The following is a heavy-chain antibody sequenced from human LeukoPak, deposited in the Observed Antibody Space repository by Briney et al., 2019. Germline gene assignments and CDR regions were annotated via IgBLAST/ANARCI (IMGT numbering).Heavy chain of an antibody. J-gene: IGHJ4*02. Sequence: SETLSLTCTVSGGYISSRSYYWGWIRQPPGKGLEWIGSIYYSGSTYDNPSLKSRVTISVDTSKSQFSLKLSSVTAADTAVYYCAKHANYYASGSFYPYFDYWGQGTLVTVSS. CDR2: IYYSGST. CDR3: AKHANYYASGSFYPYFDY. D-gene: IGHD3-10*01. CDR1: GGYISSRSYY. V-gene: IGHV4-39*01.